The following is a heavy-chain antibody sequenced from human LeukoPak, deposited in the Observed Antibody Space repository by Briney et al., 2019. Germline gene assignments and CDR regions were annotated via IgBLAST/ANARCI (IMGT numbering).Heavy chain of an antibody. V-gene: IGHV4-38-2*02. J-gene: IGHJ6*03. CDR2: IYHSGGT. D-gene: IGHD3-22*01. CDR3: ASSVGYDSSGYSSGYYYMDV. CDR1: GYSISSGYY. Sequence: SETLSLTCTVSGYSISSGYYWGWIRQPPGKGLEWIGSIYHSGGTYYNPSLKSRVTISVDTSKNQFSLKLSSVTAADTAVYYCASSVGYDSSGYSSGYYYMDVWGKGTTVTVSS.